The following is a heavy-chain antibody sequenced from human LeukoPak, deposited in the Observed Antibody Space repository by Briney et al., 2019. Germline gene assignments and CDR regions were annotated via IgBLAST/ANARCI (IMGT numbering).Heavy chain of an antibody. Sequence: SETLSLTCTVSGGSISSSSYYWGWIRQPPGKGLEWIGSIYYSGSTYYNPSLKSRVTISVDTSKNQFSLKLSSVTAADTAVYYCARHLPGLWPSTWGQFDPWGQGTLVTVSS. CDR2: IYYSGST. D-gene: IGHD3-10*01. J-gene: IGHJ5*02. CDR3: ARHLPGLWPSTWGQFDP. CDR1: GGSISSSSYY. V-gene: IGHV4-39*01.